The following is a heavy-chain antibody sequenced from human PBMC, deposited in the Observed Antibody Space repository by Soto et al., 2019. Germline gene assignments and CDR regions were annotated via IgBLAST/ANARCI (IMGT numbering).Heavy chain of an antibody. CDR1: GFTSSSCA. Sequence: EVQLLDSGGGLVQPGGSLRLSCVASGFTSSSCAMRWVRQAPGKGLEWVSGISASGGSTYYADSVKGRFTISRDNSKNTLYLQMNSLRVADTAVCYCATPHLGTGRYFVHDWGQGTLVNVSS. V-gene: IGHV3-23*01. CDR2: ISASGGST. D-gene: IGHD2-8*02. J-gene: IGHJ4*02. CDR3: ATPHLGTGRYFVHD.